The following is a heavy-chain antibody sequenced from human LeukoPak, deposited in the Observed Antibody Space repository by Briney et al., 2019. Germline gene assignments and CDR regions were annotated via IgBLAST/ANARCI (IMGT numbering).Heavy chain of an antibody. D-gene: IGHD1-26*01. CDR2: ISCYNGNT. CDR3: ATDLPTTPDYFDY. CDR1: GYTFTSYG. V-gene: IGHV1-18*01. Sequence: ASVKVSCKSSGYTFTSYGISWVRQAPGQGLEWIGWISCYNGNTNYAQKFQGRVTMTTDTSTSTAYMELRSLTSDDTAVYYCATDLPTTPDYFDYWGQGTLVTVSS. J-gene: IGHJ4*02.